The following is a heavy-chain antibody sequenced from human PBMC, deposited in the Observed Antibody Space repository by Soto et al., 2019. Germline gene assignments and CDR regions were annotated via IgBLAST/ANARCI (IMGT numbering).Heavy chain of an antibody. CDR1: GFTFSSYA. CDR3: AKDLSVVVVVAAVDDAFDI. Sequence: GGSLRLSCAASGFTFSSYAMSWVRQAPGKGLEWVSAISGSGGSTYYADSVKGRFTISRDNSKNTLYLQMNSLRAEDTAVYYCAKDLSVVVVVAAVDDAFDIWGQGTMVTVSS. CDR2: ISGSGGST. J-gene: IGHJ3*02. V-gene: IGHV3-23*01. D-gene: IGHD2-15*01.